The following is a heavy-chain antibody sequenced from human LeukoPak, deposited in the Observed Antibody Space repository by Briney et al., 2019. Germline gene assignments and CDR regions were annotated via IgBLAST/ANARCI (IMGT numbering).Heavy chain of an antibody. CDR2: TYYRSTWYN. Sequence: SQTLSLTCAISGDSVSSKSAAWNWIRQSPSRGLEWLGRTYYRSTWYNDYAVSVKSRITINPDTSKNQCSLQLNSVTPEDTAVYYCSRVHKAFDGARDAFDIWGQGTMVTVSS. D-gene: IGHD3-10*01. CDR3: SRVHKAFDGARDAFDI. J-gene: IGHJ3*02. V-gene: IGHV6-1*01. CDR1: GDSVSSKSAA.